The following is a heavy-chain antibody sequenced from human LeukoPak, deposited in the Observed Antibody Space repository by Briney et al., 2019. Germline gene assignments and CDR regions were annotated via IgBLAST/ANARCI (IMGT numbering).Heavy chain of an antibody. V-gene: IGHV3-7*01. J-gene: IGHJ4*02. CDR2: IKKTGSET. Sequence: GGSLRLSCEASKFIFSNYWMSWVRQAPGKGLEWVAYIKKTGSETYNVDSVKGRFTITRDNARNSVFLQMNSLRAEDTAVYYCAREDGYCSGGNCYSYFDSWGQGTLVTVSS. CDR1: KFIFSNYW. CDR3: AREDGYCSGGNCYSYFDS. D-gene: IGHD2-15*01.